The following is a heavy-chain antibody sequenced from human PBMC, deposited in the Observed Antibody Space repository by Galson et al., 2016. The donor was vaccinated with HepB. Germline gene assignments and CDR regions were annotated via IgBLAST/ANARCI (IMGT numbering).Heavy chain of an antibody. J-gene: IGHJ4*02. CDR3: ATTRNFDWLAPCDD. CDR1: GYSFSSYY. D-gene: IGHD3-9*01. Sequence: SVKVSCKASGYSFSSYYKYWVRQAPGQGLEWMGVINPSGGGTTYAQKFQGRVTMTSDTSTSTVYMELSSLRSEDTAIYYCATTRNFDWLAPCDDWGQGTLVTVSS. CDR2: INPSGGGT. V-gene: IGHV1-46*01.